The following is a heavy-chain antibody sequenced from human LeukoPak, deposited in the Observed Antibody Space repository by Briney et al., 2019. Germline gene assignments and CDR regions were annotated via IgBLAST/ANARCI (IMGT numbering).Heavy chain of an antibody. CDR3: VKVDGEYGSGSYYFDY. V-gene: IGHV3-64D*06. CDR2: ISSNGGST. D-gene: IGHD3-10*01. CDR1: GFTFSGYA. Sequence: PGGSVRLSCSASGFTFSGYAMHWVRQAPGKGLEHVSAISSNGGSTDYADSVKGRFTVSRDNSKNTLYLQMSSLRTEDTAVYYCVKVDGEYGSGSYYFDYWGQGTLVTVSS. J-gene: IGHJ4*02.